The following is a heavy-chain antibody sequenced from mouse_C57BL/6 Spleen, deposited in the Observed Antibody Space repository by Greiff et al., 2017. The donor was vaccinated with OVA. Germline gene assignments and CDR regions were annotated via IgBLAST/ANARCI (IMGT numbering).Heavy chain of an antibody. CDR2: IYPGNSDT. V-gene: IGHV1-5*01. CDR1: GYTFTSYW. D-gene: IGHD1-1*01. J-gene: IGHJ3*01. Sequence: EVKVEESGTVLARPGASVKMSCKTSGYTFTSYWMHWVKQRPGQGLEWIGAIYPGNSDTSYNQKFKGKAKLTAVTSASTAYMELSSLTNEDSAVYYCTRFPWDYYGSSGFAYWGQGTLVTVSA. CDR3: TRFPWDYYGSSGFAY.